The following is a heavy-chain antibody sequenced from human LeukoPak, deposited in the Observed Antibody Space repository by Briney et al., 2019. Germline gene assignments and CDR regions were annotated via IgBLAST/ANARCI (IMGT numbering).Heavy chain of an antibody. CDR3: ASARYSYGYPPILKDAFDI. V-gene: IGHV1-2*02. Sequence: RASVKVSCKASGYTFTGYYMHWVRQAPGQGLEWMGWINPNSGGTNYAQKFQGRVTMTRDTSISTAYMELSRLRSDDTAVYYCASARYSYGYPPILKDAFDIWGQGTMVTVSS. CDR2: INPNSGGT. J-gene: IGHJ3*02. CDR1: GYTFTGYY. D-gene: IGHD5-18*01.